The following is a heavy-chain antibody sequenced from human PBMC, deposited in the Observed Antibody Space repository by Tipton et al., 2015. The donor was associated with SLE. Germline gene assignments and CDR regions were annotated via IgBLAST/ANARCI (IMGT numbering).Heavy chain of an antibody. Sequence: TLSLTCTVSGGSISGFYWSWIRQPPGKGLEWIGYIYYSGRTNYSPSLRSRLTISLDTSKNQFSLKLSSVTAADTAVYHCARGYCSAGHCYPMNYWGQGTLVTVSS. CDR3: ARGYCSAGHCYPMNY. V-gene: IGHV4-59*08. CDR2: IYYSGRT. CDR1: GGSISGFY. J-gene: IGHJ4*02. D-gene: IGHD2-15*01.